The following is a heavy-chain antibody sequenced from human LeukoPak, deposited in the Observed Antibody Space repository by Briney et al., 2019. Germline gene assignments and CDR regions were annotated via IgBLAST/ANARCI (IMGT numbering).Heavy chain of an antibody. V-gene: IGHV3-30*18. CDR3: AKDNLEGVIGGFGELGIDY. Sequence: GGSLRLSCAASGFTFKNYGMSWVRQAPGKGLEWVAVISYDGSNKYYADSVKGRFTISRDNSKNTLYLQMNSLRAEDTAVYYCAKDNLEGVIGGFGELGIDYWGQGTLVTVSS. J-gene: IGHJ4*02. D-gene: IGHD3-10*01. CDR1: GFTFKNYG. CDR2: ISYDGSNK.